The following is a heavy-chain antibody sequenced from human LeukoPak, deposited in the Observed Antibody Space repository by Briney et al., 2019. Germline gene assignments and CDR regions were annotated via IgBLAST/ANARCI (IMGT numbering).Heavy chain of an antibody. Sequence: GASVKVSCKASGYTFTSYYMHWVRQAPGQGLEWMGIINPSGGSTNYAQKFQGRVTMTRDVSTSTVYMELSSLRSEDTALYYCARSSFQQLATFDYWGQGTLVTVSS. V-gene: IGHV1-46*01. CDR2: INPSGGST. CDR3: ARSSFQQLATFDY. D-gene: IGHD6-13*01. CDR1: GYTFTSYY. J-gene: IGHJ4*02.